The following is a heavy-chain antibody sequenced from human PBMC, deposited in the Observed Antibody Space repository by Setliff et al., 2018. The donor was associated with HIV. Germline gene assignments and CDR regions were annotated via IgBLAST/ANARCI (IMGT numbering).Heavy chain of an antibody. CDR2: VYYTWNT. Sequence: PSETLSLTCSVSGGSISSGGYYWSWIRQPPGKGLEWIGSVYYTWNTYYNPSLKSRVTVSVDTSKNQFSLKLSSVTAADTAVYYCARHSIAVVIGVPERDDAFDIWGHGTMVTVSS. CDR3: ARHSIAVVIGVPERDDAFDI. CDR1: GGSISSGGYY. V-gene: IGHV4-39*01. J-gene: IGHJ3*02. D-gene: IGHD2-21*01.